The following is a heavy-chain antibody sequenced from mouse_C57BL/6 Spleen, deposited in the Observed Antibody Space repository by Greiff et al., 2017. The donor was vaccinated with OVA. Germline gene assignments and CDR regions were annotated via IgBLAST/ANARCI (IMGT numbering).Heavy chain of an antibody. J-gene: IGHJ2*01. CDR3: AREGTTVD. Sequence: QVQLQQPGAELVRPGTSVKLSCKASGYTFTSYWMHWVKQRPGQGLEWIGVIDPSDSYTNYNQKFKGKATLTVDTSSSTAYMQLSSLTSEDSAVYYSAREGTTVDWGQGTTLTVSS. CDR2: IDPSDSYT. D-gene: IGHD1-1*01. V-gene: IGHV1-59*01. CDR1: GYTFTSYW.